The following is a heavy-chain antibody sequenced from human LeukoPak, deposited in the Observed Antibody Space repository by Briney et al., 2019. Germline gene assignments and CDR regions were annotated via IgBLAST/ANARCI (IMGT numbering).Heavy chain of an antibody. Sequence: PSETLSLTCTVSGGSLSGYYWSWIRQPPGKGLEWIGYIHYIGTTDYKPSLRRRVTISLDTSKNQLSLKLSSVTAADTAVYYCVREQKSTEPNDSDAFDIWGQGTMVTVSS. CDR2: IHYIGTT. D-gene: IGHD1-1*01. V-gene: IGHV4-59*01. J-gene: IGHJ3*02. CDR1: GGSLSGYY. CDR3: VREQKSTEPNDSDAFDI.